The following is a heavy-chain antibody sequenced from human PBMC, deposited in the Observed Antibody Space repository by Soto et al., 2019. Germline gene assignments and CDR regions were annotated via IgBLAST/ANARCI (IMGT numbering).Heavy chain of an antibody. CDR3: ARGPPRTAAARFYYYGMDV. D-gene: IGHD6-13*01. J-gene: IGHJ6*02. CDR1: GYTFTGYY. V-gene: IGHV1-2*04. CDR2: INPNSGGT. Sequence: ASVKVSCKASGYTFTGYYMHWVRQAPGQGLEWMGWINPNSGGTNYAQKFQGWVTMTRDTSISTAYMELSRLRSDDTAVYYCARGPPRTAAARFYYYGMDVWGQGTTVTVSS.